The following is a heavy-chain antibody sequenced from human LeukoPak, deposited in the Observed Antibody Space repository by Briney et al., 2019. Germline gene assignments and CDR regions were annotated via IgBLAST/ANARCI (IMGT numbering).Heavy chain of an antibody. CDR3: ARVMVRGLPRGTFNY. Sequence: GGSLRLSCAASGFTLSDYSMNWVRQAPGMGLEWVSSISSRSSYIDYADSVKGRLTISRDNAKNSLYLQMNSLRAEDTAVYYCARVMVRGLPRGTFNYWGQGTLVTVSS. CDR1: GFTLSDYS. J-gene: IGHJ4*02. D-gene: IGHD3-10*01. CDR2: ISSRSSYI. V-gene: IGHV3-21*01.